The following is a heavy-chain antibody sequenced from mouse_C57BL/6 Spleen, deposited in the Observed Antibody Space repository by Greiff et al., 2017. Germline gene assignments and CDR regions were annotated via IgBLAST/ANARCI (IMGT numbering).Heavy chain of an antibody. CDR1: GFTFSSYT. CDR3: ARGGMVTTDYFDY. V-gene: IGHV5-9*01. CDR2: ISGGGGNT. D-gene: IGHD2-1*01. J-gene: IGHJ2*01. Sequence: EVQVVESGGGLVKPGGSLKLSCAASGFTFSSYTMSWVRQTPEKRLEWVATISGGGGNTYYPDSVKGRFTISRDNAKNTLYLQMSSLRSEDTALYYCARGGMVTTDYFDYWGQGTTLTVSS.